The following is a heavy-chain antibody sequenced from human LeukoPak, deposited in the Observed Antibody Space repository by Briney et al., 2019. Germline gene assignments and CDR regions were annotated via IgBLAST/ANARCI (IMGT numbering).Heavy chain of an antibody. J-gene: IGHJ4*02. CDR2: ISSSGSTI. V-gene: IGHV3-48*03. CDR3: ARNDILTGLYYFDY. Sequence: GGSLRLSCAASGFTFSSYEMNWVRQAPGKGLEWVSYISSSGSTIYYADSVKGRFTISRDNAKNSLYLQMNSLRAEDTAVYYCARNDILTGLYYFDYWGQGTLVTVSS. D-gene: IGHD3-9*01. CDR1: GFTFSSYE.